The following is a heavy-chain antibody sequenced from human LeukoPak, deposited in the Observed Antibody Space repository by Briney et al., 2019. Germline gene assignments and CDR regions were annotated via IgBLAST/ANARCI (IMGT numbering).Heavy chain of an antibody. CDR3: AELGITMIGGV. CDR2: ISGTGSYK. Sequence: GGSLRLSCAASGFTFSRYRMNWVRQAPGKGLEWVSSISGTGSYKYYADSMKGRFTISRDNAKNSLYLQMNSLRAEDTAVYYCAELGITMIGGVWGKGTTVTISS. CDR1: GFTFSRYR. J-gene: IGHJ6*04. D-gene: IGHD3-10*02. V-gene: IGHV3-21*01.